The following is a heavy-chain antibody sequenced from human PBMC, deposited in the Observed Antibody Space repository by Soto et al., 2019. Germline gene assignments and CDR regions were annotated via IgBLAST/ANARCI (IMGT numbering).Heavy chain of an antibody. D-gene: IGHD2-2*01. CDR1: GYTFTGCY. Sequence: ASVKVSCKASGYTFTGCYMHWVRQAPGQGLEWVGWINPNSGGTNYAQKFQGRVTMTRDTSISTAYMELSRLRSDDTAVYYCARGGDCSSTSCYDWFDPWGQGTLVTVSS. CDR2: INPNSGGT. V-gene: IGHV1-2*02. J-gene: IGHJ5*02. CDR3: ARGGDCSSTSCYDWFDP.